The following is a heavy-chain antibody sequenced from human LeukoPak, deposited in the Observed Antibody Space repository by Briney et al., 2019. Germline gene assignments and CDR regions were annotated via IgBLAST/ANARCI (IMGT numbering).Heavy chain of an antibody. J-gene: IGHJ4*02. V-gene: IGHV2-26*01. CDR3: ARTYYDSSGYPADY. D-gene: IGHD3-22*01. CDR2: IFSNDEK. Sequence: ETLSLTCTVSGGSISSYYWSWIRQPPGKALEWLAHIFSNDEKSYSTSLKSRLSISKDTSKSQVVLTMTNMDPVDTATYYCARTYYDSSGYPADYWGQGTLVTVSS. CDR1: GGSISSYYW.